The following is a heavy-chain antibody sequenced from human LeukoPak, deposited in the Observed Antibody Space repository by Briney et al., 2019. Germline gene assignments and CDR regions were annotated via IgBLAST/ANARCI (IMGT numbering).Heavy chain of an antibody. CDR1: RFTFSGYS. Sequence: SGGSLRLSCAASRFTFSGYSMNWVRQAPGKGLEWVSSISSSGSYIYYADSVKGRFTISRDNAKNSLYLQMNSLRAEDTAVYYCARALWFGETFPAYWGQGALVTVSS. V-gene: IGHV3-21*01. CDR3: ARALWFGETFPAY. J-gene: IGHJ4*02. D-gene: IGHD3-10*01. CDR2: ISSSGSYI.